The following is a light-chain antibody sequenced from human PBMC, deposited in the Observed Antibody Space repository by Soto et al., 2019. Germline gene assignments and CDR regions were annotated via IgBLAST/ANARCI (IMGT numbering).Light chain of an antibody. CDR2: EVT. CDR3: SSYAASNNFYFV. Sequence: QSALTQPPXASGSPGXXXTISCTGTSSDVGGYNYVSWYQQYPGRAPKLMIYEVTKRPSGVPDRFSGSKSGNTASLTVSGLQAEDEADYYCSSYAASNNFYFVFGGGTKLTVL. V-gene: IGLV2-8*01. CDR1: SSDVGGYNY. J-gene: IGLJ3*02.